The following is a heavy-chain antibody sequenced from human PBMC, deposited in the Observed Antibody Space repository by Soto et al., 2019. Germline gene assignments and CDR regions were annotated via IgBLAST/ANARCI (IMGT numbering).Heavy chain of an antibody. CDR3: ARDLAWAFDS. J-gene: IGHJ4*02. CDR1: GFTFSTFS. V-gene: IGHV3-48*02. Sequence: WGSLIVSCATSGFTFSTFSMNWVRQAPGKGLEWLSYIGGSGGSISYADSVKGRFTISRDNGKKTLYLQMSSLRDEDTAVYYCARDLAWAFDSWGQGAMVTVSS. CDR2: IGGSGGSI. D-gene: IGHD1-26*01.